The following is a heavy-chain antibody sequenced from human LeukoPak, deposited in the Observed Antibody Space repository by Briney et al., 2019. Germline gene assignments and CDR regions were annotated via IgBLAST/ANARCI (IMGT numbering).Heavy chain of an antibody. CDR2: ISSSGSTI. CDR3: ARGSNDYFVWFDR. D-gene: IGHD3-16*01. V-gene: IGHV3-48*03. Sequence: GGSLRLSCAASGFTFSSYEMNWVRQAPGKGLEWVSYISSSGSTIYYADSVKGRFTISRDNAKNSLYLQMNSLRAEDTAVYYCARGSNDYFVWFDRWGQGTLVTVSS. J-gene: IGHJ5*02. CDR1: GFTFSSYE.